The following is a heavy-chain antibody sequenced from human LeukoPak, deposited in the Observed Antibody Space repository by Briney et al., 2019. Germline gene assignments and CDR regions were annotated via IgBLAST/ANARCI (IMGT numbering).Heavy chain of an antibody. CDR2: INPSGGST. J-gene: IGHJ4*02. Sequence: ASVKVSCKASGYTFTSYYMHWVRQAPGQGLEWMGIINPSGGSTSYAQKFQGRVTMTRDTSISTAYMELSRLRSDDTAVYYCAREGSRSGSYGYWGQGTLVTVSS. D-gene: IGHD1-26*01. CDR1: GYTFTSYY. V-gene: IGHV1-46*01. CDR3: AREGSRSGSYGY.